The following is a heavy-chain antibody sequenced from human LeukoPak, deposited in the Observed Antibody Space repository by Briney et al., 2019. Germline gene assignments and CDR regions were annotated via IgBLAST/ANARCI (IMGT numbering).Heavy chain of an antibody. CDR1: GYTFTSYG. V-gene: IGHV1-18*01. CDR2: ISAYNGNT. CDR3: ARDPLLYSYGLRGWFDP. D-gene: IGHD5-18*01. J-gene: IGHJ5*02. Sequence: ASVKVSCKASGYTFTSYGISWVRQAPGQGLEWMGWISAYNGNTNYAQKLQGRVTMTTDTSTSTAYMELRSLRSDDTAVYYCARDPLLYSYGLRGWFDPWGQGTLVTVSS.